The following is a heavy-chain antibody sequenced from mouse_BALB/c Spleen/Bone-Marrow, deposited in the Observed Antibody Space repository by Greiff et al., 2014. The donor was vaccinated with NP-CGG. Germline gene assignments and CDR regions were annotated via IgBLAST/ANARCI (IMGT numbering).Heavy chain of an antibody. Sequence: VMLVESGAELVRPGTSVKMSCKAAGYTFTNYRIGWVKQRPGHGLEWIGDIYPGGGYTNYNEKFKGKATLTADTSSSTAYMQLSSLTSEDSAVYYCAIHGEAMDYWGQGTSVTVSS. CDR2: IYPGGGYT. J-gene: IGHJ4*01. V-gene: IGHV1-63*02. CDR1: GYTFTNYR. CDR3: AIHGEAMDY.